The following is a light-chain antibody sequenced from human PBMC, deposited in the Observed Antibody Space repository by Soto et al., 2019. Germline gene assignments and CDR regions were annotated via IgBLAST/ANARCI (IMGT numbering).Light chain of an antibody. V-gene: IGKV1-5*01. CDR2: GAS. Sequence: DIQMTQSPSTLSASVGDRVTITCRASQSISKWLAWFQQKPGKAPKLLIFGASSLENGVPSRFSGSGSGTEFTLTISRLQPDDFATYYCQHCDTYWTFGQGTKVEMK. J-gene: IGKJ1*01. CDR3: QHCDTYWT. CDR1: QSISKW.